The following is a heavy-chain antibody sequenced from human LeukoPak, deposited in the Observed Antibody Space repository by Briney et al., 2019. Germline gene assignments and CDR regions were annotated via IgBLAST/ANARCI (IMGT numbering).Heavy chain of an antibody. CDR2: IKSKTDGGIT. CDR3: TTDQVVWGYYYYGMDV. J-gene: IGHJ6*02. D-gene: IGHD3-16*01. Sequence: GGSLRLSCAASGFAFSNAWMSWVRQAPGKGLEWVGRIKSKTDGGITDYAAPVKGRFTISRDDSKNTLYLQMNSLKTEDTAVYYCTTDQVVWGYYYYGMDVWGQGTTVTVSS. V-gene: IGHV3-15*01. CDR1: GFAFSNAW.